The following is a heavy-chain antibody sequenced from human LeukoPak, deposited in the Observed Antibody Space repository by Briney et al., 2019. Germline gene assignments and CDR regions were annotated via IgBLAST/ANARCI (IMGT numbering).Heavy chain of an antibody. V-gene: IGHV4-39*01. CDR1: GGSISSSSYY. D-gene: IGHD6-19*01. CDR2: IYYSGST. CDR3: ARHIVRGSGWYGGFDY. J-gene: IGHJ4*02. Sequence: SETLSLTCTVSGGSISSSSYYWGWIRQPPGKGLEWIEGIYYSGSTYYNPSLKSRVTISVDTSKNQFSLKLSSVTAADTAVYYCARHIVRGSGWYGGFDYWGQGTLVTVSS.